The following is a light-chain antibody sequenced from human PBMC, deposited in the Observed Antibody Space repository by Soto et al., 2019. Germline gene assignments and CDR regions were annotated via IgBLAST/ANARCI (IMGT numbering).Light chain of an antibody. CDR1: ESVSSN. Sequence: EIVMTQSPATLSVSPGERATLSCRASESVSSNLAWYQQIPGQAPRLLIYGASTRATGIPARFSGSGSGTEFTLTISSLQSEDSAVYFCQQYHNWPRTFGQGTKVDIK. CDR3: QQYHNWPRT. V-gene: IGKV3-15*01. J-gene: IGKJ1*01. CDR2: GAS.